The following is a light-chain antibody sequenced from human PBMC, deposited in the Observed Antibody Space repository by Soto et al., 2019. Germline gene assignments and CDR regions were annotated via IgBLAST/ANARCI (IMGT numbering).Light chain of an antibody. CDR2: EDT. Sequence: QSALAQPSSVSGSPGQSITISCTGTSTDVGGYNYVSWYQHHSGKAPKLLIYEDTNRPSGISDRFSGSKSVNTASLTISGLQAEDESDHYCGSYSSTATPFFFGTVTKVTVL. CDR1: STDVGGYNY. CDR3: GSYSSTATPFF. J-gene: IGLJ1*01. V-gene: IGLV2-14*01.